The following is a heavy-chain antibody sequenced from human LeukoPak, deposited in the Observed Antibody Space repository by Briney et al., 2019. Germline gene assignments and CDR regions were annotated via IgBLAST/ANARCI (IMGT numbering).Heavy chain of an antibody. J-gene: IGHJ6*03. Sequence: PGGSLRLSCAASGFTFSSYSMNWVRQAPGKGLEWVSYISSSSSTIYYADSVKGRFTISRDNAKNSLYLQMNSLRAEDTAVYFCARRLDYYYMDVWGKGTTVTVSS. CDR2: ISSSSSTI. V-gene: IGHV3-48*01. CDR3: ARRLDYYYMDV. CDR1: GFTFSSYS.